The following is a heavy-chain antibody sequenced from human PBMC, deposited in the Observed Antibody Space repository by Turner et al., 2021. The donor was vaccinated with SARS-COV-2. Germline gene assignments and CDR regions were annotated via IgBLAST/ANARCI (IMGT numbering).Heavy chain of an antibody. CDR3: ARTSPSISGIIIDY. V-gene: IGHV3-21*01. D-gene: IGHD1-1*01. CDR2: IISNSVSR. Sequence: EVHLVESGGGLVKSGGSLRLSCAVSGFNFSNFVMSWVRQAPGKGLEWVSSIISNSVSRYYADSMRGRITISRDNAKNSLYLQVNSLRVEDAAFYYCARTSPSISGIIIDYWGQGTLVTVSS. J-gene: IGHJ4*02. CDR1: GFNFSNFV.